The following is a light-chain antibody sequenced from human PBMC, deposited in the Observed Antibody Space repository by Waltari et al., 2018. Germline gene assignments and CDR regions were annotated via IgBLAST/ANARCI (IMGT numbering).Light chain of an antibody. CDR1: QSIFSRSNNKNF. CDR3: QQYFTRPPYT. Sequence: DIGMTQSPDSLSVSLGERATINCRTSQSIFSRSNNKNFLAWYQQKPGQPPKVLISWASSRKSGVPERFSGSGSETDFTLTINSLQAEDVAIYYCQQYFTRPPYTFGQGTKLEIK. CDR2: WAS. J-gene: IGKJ2*01. V-gene: IGKV4-1*01.